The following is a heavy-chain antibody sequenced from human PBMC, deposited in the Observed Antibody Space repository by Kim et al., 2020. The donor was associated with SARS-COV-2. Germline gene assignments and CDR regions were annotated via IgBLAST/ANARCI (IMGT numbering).Heavy chain of an antibody. CDR3: ARDRHGDQYYYSYGMDV. CDR2: IYYSGST. J-gene: IGHJ6*02. Sequence: SQTLSLTCTVSGGSISSYYWSWIRQPPGKGLEWIGYIYYSGSTNYNPSLKSRVTISVDTSKNQFSLKLSSVTAADTAVYYCARDRHGDQYYYSYGMDVLG. CDR1: GGSISSYY. D-gene: IGHD4-17*01. V-gene: IGHV4-59*01.